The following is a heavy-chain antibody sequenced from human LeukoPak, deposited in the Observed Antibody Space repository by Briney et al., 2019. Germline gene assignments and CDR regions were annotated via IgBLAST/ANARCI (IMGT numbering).Heavy chain of an antibody. CDR2: VYYSGST. CDR1: GGSLEHYF. J-gene: IGHJ4*02. Sequence: SETLSLTRSVSGGSLEHYFWSWIRQPPGKGLEWVGYVYYSGSTDYSPSLKSRLTISADTSKNQFSLKLSSVTAADTAVYYCASHRRSHGSEYWGQGTLVIVSS. V-gene: IGHV4-59*01. CDR3: ASHRRSHGSEY. D-gene: IGHD3-10*01.